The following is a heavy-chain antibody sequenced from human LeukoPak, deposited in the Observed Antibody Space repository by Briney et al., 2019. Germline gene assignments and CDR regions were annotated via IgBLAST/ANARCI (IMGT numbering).Heavy chain of an antibody. CDR3: AREAAEYNRYCSSTSCFPRGINWFDP. V-gene: IGHV4-31*03. D-gene: IGHD2-2*01. J-gene: IGHJ5*02. Sequence: PSETLSLTCTVSGGSISSGGYYWSWIRQHPGKGLEWIGYIYYSGSTYYNPSLKSRLTISVDTSKNQFSLKLSSVTAADTAVYYCAREAAEYNRYCSSTSCFPRGINWFDPWGQGTLVTVSS. CDR1: GGSISSGGYY. CDR2: IYYSGST.